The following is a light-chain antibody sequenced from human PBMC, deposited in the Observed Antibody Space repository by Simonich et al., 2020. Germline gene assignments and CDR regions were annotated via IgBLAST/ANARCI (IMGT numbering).Light chain of an antibody. CDR3: QQSYSTPYT. CDR1: QGISSY. CDR2: AAS. Sequence: DIQMTQSPSSVSASVGDSVTITCRASQGISSYLNWYQQKPGKAPKLLIYAASSLQSGVPSRFSGSGSGTDFTLTISSLQPEDFATYYCQQSYSTPYTFGQGTKLEIK. J-gene: IGKJ2*01. V-gene: IGKV1-39*01.